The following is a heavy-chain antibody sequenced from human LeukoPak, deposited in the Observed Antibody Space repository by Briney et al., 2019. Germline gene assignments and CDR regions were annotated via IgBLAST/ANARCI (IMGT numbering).Heavy chain of an antibody. D-gene: IGHD5-18*01. J-gene: IGHJ6*02. CDR2: IIPILGIA. Sequence: ASVKVSCKASGGTFSSYAISWVRHAPGQGLEWMGRIIPILGIANYAQKFQGRVTITADKSTSTAYMELSSLRSEDTAVYYCARERGYRSYGMDVWGQGTTVTVSS. CDR3: ARERGYRSYGMDV. CDR1: GGTFSSYA. V-gene: IGHV1-69*04.